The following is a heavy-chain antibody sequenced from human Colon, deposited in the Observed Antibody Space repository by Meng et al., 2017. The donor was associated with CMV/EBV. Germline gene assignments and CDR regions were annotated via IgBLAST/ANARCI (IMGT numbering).Heavy chain of an antibody. D-gene: IGHD3-3*01. V-gene: IGHV4-34*01. J-gene: IGHJ4*02. CDR1: GGSFNAYY. CDR3: ARGRNGWLLPLDS. Sequence: QGQLPQWGAGLLKPSETLSLTCAISGGSFNAYYLTWIRQSPGKGLEWIGELNHSGSTNYNPSLKSRVTISIDTSKRHFSLRLTSVTAADTAVYYCARGRNGWLLPLDSWGQGTLVTVSS. CDR2: LNHSGST.